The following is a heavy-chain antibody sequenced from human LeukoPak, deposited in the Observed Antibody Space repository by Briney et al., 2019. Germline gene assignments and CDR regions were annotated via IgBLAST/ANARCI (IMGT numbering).Heavy chain of an antibody. D-gene: IGHD3-22*01. J-gene: IGHJ3*02. Sequence: GGSLRLSCAASGFTFSSYSMNWVRQAPGKGLEWVPSISSSSSYIYYADSVKGRFTISRDNAKNSLYLQMNSLRAEDTAVYYCARDPALMGYYDSSGYAEAFDIWGQGTMVTVSS. CDR2: ISSSSSYI. V-gene: IGHV3-21*01. CDR1: GFTFSSYS. CDR3: ARDPALMGYYDSSGYAEAFDI.